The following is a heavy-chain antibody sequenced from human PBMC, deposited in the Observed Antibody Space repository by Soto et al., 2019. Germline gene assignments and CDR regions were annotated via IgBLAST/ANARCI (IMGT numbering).Heavy chain of an antibody. CDR2: IYWDDDK. CDR3: AKRCGGDCRDAFDI. J-gene: IGHJ3*02. V-gene: IGHV2-5*02. CDR1: GFSLSTSGVG. Sequence: QITLKESGPTLVKPTQTLTLTCTFSGFSLSTSGVGVGWIRQPPGKALEWLALIYWDDDKRYSPSLKSRLTTTKDTSKNPVVLTMTNMDPVDTATYYCAKRCGGDCRDAFDIWGQGTMVTVSS. D-gene: IGHD2-21*02.